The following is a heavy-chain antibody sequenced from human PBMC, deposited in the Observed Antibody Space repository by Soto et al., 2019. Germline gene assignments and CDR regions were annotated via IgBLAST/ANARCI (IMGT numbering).Heavy chain of an antibody. V-gene: IGHV3-30-3*01. J-gene: IGHJ6*02. CDR2: ISYDGSNK. D-gene: IGHD1-26*01. CDR3: ARGQWELLPYYYYGMDV. CDR1: GFTFSSYA. Sequence: GSLRLSCAASGFTFSSYAMHWVRQAPGKGLEWVAVISYDGSNKYYADSVKGRFTISRDNSKNTLYLQMNSLRAEDTAVYYCARGQWELLPYYYYGMDVWGQGTTVTVSS.